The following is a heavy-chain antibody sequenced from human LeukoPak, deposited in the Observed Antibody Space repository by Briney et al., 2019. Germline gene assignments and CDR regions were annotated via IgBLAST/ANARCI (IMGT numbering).Heavy chain of an antibody. V-gene: IGHV4-39*01. J-gene: IGHJ3*02. Sequence: SDTLSLTCTVSGGSITSSNYYCGWVSQPPGKGLEWIASIYYSGITYHNPSLKSRVTISVDTSKNQFSLKLSSVTATDTAVYYCARHERFCSGGRCYGPDAFDIWGQGTMVTVSS. CDR3: ARHERFCSGGRCYGPDAFDI. CDR1: GGSITSSNYY. CDR2: IYYSGIT. D-gene: IGHD2-15*01.